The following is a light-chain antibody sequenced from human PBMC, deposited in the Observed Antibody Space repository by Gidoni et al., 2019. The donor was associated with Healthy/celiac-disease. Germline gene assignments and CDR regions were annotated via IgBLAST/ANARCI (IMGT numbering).Light chain of an antibody. CDR1: QGISSY. V-gene: IGKV1-39*01. CDR2: AAS. CDR3: QQCYSTLIT. J-gene: IGKJ5*01. Sequence: DIQLSQSPSSLSASVGDRVTITCRASQGISSYLNWYQQKPGKAPKFLIYAASSLQSGVPSRFSGSGSGTDFTLTISSLQPEDFATYYCQQCYSTLITFVARTRRWIK.